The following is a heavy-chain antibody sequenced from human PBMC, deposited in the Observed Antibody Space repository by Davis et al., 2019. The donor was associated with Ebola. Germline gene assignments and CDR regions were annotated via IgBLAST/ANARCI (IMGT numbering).Heavy chain of an antibody. Sequence: SVKVSCKASGGTFSSYTISWVRQAPGQGLEWMGRIIPILGIANYAQKFQGRVTITADKSTSTAYMELSSLRSEDTAVYYCARRYGDYGGFDYWGQGTLVTVSS. J-gene: IGHJ4*02. CDR2: IIPILGIA. V-gene: IGHV1-69*02. CDR1: GGTFSSYT. D-gene: IGHD4-17*01. CDR3: ARRYGDYGGFDY.